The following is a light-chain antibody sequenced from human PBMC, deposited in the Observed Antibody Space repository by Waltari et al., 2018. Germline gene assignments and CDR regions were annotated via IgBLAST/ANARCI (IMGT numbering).Light chain of an antibody. CDR3: HQYNNWPRT. CDR1: QSVSSN. V-gene: IGKV3-15*01. J-gene: IGKJ2*01. Sequence: EIVMTQSPATLSVSPGERATLSCRASQSVSSNLAWYQQKPGQAPRLLIYAASTRATGLPARFSGSGSGTEFTLTISSLQSEDFAVYYCHQYNNWPRTFGQGTKLEIK. CDR2: AAS.